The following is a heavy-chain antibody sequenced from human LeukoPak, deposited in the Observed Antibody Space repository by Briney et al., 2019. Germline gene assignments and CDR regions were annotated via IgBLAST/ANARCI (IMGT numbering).Heavy chain of an antibody. Sequence: SVKVSCKASGGTFSSYAISWVRQAPGQGLEWMGGIIPIFGTANYAQKFQGRVTITTDESTSTAYMELGSLRSEDTAVYYCARDSCGGDCFFDYWGQGTLVTVSS. J-gene: IGHJ4*02. CDR2: IIPIFGTA. CDR3: ARDSCGGDCFFDY. V-gene: IGHV1-69*05. CDR1: GGTFSSYA. D-gene: IGHD2-21*02.